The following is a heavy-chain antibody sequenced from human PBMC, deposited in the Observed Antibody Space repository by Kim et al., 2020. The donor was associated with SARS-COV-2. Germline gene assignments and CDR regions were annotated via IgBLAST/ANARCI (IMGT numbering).Heavy chain of an antibody. D-gene: IGHD3-3*01. CDR1: GFTFSSYG. J-gene: IGHJ6*02. V-gene: IGHV3-30*18. CDR2: ISYDGSNK. CDR3: AKGPELRFLEWLSPASYGMDV. Sequence: GGSLRLSCAASGFTFSSYGMHWVRKAPGKGLEWVAVISYDGSNKYYADSVKGRFTISRDNSKNTLYLQMNSLRAEDTAVYYCAKGPELRFLEWLSPASYGMDVWGQGTTVTVSS.